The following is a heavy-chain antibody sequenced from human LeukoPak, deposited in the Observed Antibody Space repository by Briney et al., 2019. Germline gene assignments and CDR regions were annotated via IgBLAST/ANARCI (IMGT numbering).Heavy chain of an antibody. J-gene: IGHJ4*02. Sequence: QSGGSLRLSCVVSGFTFSSYAMTWVRQAPGKGLEWVSTISDTGDSTYYADSVKGRFTISRDNSENTLYLQMNGLRAEDTAIYFCATGAYCDHWGQGTLVTVSS. CDR2: ISDTGDST. V-gene: IGHV3-23*01. CDR3: ATGAYCDH. CDR1: GFTFSSYA.